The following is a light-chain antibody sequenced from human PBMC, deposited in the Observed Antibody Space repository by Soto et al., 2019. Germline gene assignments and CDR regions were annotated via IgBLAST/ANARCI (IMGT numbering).Light chain of an antibody. CDR3: QQSYRIPPT. CDR2: GAS. J-gene: IGKJ2*01. CDR1: QTFSGH. V-gene: IGKV1-39*01. Sequence: DIQMTQSPSSLSASVGDTVTISCRANQTFSGHLNWYQQKPGKAPKLLIYGASFLQSGVPSRFSGIGSGTDFTLPISTLHPDDSTTYYCQQSYRIPPTFGRGTKVEI.